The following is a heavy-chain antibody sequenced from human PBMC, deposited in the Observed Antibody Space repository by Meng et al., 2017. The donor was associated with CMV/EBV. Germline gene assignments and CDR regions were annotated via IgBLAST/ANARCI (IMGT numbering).Heavy chain of an antibody. CDR2: IYYSGST. CDR1: GGSISSSSYY. Sequence: SETLSLTCTVSGGSISSSSYYWGWIRQPPGKGLEWIGSIYYSGSTYYNPSLKSRVTISVDTSKNQFSLKLSSVTAADTAVYYCARGFRTYYYDALGALIPGNFFDAFDIWGQGTMVTVSS. CDR3: ARGFRTYYYDALGALIPGNFFDAFDI. D-gene: IGHD3-22*01. V-gene: IGHV4-39*07. J-gene: IGHJ3*02.